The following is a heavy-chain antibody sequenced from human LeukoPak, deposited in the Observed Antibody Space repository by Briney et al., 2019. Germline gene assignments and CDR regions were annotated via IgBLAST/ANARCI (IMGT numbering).Heavy chain of an antibody. CDR1: GFTVSSNY. CDR2: IYSGGST. V-gene: IGHV3-66*01. CDR3: ARGAPWGSSFSYFDY. Sequence: GGSLRLSCAASGFTVSSNYMSWVRQAPGKGLEWVSVIYSGGSTYYADSVKGRFTISRDNSKNTLYLQMNSLRAEDTAVYYCARGAPWGSSFSYFDYWGQGTLVTVSS. J-gene: IGHJ4*02. D-gene: IGHD6-13*01.